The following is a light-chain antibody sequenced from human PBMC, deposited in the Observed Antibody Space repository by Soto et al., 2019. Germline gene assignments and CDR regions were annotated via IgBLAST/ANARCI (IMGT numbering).Light chain of an antibody. CDR3: QKYNSAPRT. CDR1: QGISNY. V-gene: IGKV1-27*01. CDR2: AAS. Sequence: DIQMTQSPSSLSASVGDRVTITCRASQGISNYLAWYQQKPGKVPKLLIYAASPLQSGVPSRFSGSGSGTDFTVTISSLQPEDVATYYCQKYNSAPRTFGQGTKVEIK. J-gene: IGKJ1*01.